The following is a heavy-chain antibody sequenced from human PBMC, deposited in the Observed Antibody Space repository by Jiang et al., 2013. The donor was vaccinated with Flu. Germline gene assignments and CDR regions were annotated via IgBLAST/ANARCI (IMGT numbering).Heavy chain of an antibody. CDR3: ARDGWGYYDSSGYPFYGMDV. CDR2: INTNTGNP. Sequence: QSGSELKKPGASVKVSCKASGYTFTSYAMNWVRQAPGQGLEWMGWINTNTGNPTYAQGFTGRFVFSLDTSVSTAYLQISSLKAEDTAVYYCARDGWGYYDSSGYPFYGMDVWGPRDHGHRLL. V-gene: IGHV7-4-1*02. J-gene: IGHJ6*01. CDR1: GYTFTSYA. D-gene: IGHD3-22*01.